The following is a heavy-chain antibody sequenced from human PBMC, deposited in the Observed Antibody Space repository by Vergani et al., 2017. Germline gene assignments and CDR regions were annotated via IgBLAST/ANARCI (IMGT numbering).Heavy chain of an antibody. V-gene: IGHV4-61*02. J-gene: IGHJ1*01. CDR3: ARDRVSPGYCSSTSCYTGAEYFQH. CDR1: GGSISSGSYY. CDR2: IYTSGST. D-gene: IGHD2-2*02. Sequence: QVQLQESGPGLVKPSQTLSLTCTVSGGSISSGSYYWSWIRQPAGKGLEWIGRIYTSGSTNYNPSLKSRVTMSVDTSKNQFSLKLSSGTAADTAVYYCARDRVSPGYCSSTSCYTGAEYFQHWGQGTLVTVSS.